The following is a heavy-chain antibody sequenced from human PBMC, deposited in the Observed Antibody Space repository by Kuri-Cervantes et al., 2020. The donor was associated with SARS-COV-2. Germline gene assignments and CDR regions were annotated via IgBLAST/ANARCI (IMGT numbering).Heavy chain of an antibody. CDR1: GFTFSSYA. Sequence: GGCLRLACAASGFTFSSYAISWVRQAPGKGLEWVGAISASGNTPFYADSVKGRFTISRDNSKTTLYLQMDNLRAEDTAFYYCTKGSVMIPVPNVWGQGTLVTVSS. V-gene: IGHV3-23*01. D-gene: IGHD4-17*01. J-gene: IGHJ4*02. CDR3: TKGSVMIPVPNV. CDR2: ISASGNTP.